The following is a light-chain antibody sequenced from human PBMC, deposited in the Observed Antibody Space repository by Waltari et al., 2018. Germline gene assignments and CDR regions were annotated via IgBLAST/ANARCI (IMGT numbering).Light chain of an antibody. Sequence: QNVVTQEPSLSVSPGGTVTLTCGLPSGSVSMSYYPSWYQQTPGQSPRTLIYTTNVRASGVPDRFSGSIVGNKAALTITGAQPEDESDYYCSLYMAQGTWVFGGGTKLTVL. CDR2: TTN. CDR1: SGSVSMSYY. V-gene: IGLV8-61*01. J-gene: IGLJ3*02. CDR3: SLYMAQGTWV.